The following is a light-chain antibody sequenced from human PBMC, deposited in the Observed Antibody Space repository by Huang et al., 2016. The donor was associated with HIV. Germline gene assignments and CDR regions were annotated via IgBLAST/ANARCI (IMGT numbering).Light chain of an antibody. CDR1: QGTGSY. V-gene: IGKV1-9*01. J-gene: IGKJ4*01. Sequence: IQLTQSPSSLSASVGDRVTITCRASQGTGSYLAWYQQKPGKAPNLLIYGASTLQSGVPSRVSGSGAGTDFTLTISSLQPEDSATYYCQQVNSYPLTFGGGTKVVIK. CDR3: QQVNSYPLT. CDR2: GAS.